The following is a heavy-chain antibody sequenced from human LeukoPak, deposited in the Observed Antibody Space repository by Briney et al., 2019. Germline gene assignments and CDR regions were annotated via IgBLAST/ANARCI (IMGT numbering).Heavy chain of an antibody. V-gene: IGHV1-69*05. CDR1: GGTFSSHA. CDR3: ARGLQYQLLKALGYYYMDV. CDR2: IIPISGTA. Sequence: GASVKVSCKASGGTFSSHAIAWVRQAPGQGPEWMGGIIPISGTANYAQKFQGRVTITTDESTSTAYMELSSLTSDDTAVYYCARGLQYQLLKALGYYYMDVWGKGTTVTVSS. D-gene: IGHD2-2*01. J-gene: IGHJ6*03.